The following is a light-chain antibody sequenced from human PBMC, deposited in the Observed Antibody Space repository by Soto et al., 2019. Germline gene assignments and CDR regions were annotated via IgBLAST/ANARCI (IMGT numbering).Light chain of an antibody. J-gene: IGKJ2*01. CDR1: QSVSTN. V-gene: IGKV3D-15*01. CDR2: GAS. Sequence: EVVVTQSPATLSVAPGESATFSCRTSQSVSTNVAWYQHRPGQPPRLLIYGASNRATGIPARFSGSGSRTQFTLTISSLQSEDFALYYCLQYNNRPPYTFGQGTQLEIK. CDR3: LQYNNRPPYT.